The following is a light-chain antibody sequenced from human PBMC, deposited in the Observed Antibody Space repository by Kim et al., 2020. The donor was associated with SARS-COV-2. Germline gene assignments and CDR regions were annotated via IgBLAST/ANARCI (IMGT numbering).Light chain of an antibody. Sequence: NFMLTQPDSVSESPGKTVTISCTGSSGSIASDYVQWYQQRPGSAPTTVIYEDNQRPSGVPDRFSGSIDRSSNSASLTISGLKTEDEADYYCQSYGSSNHWVFGGGTQLTVL. CDR1: SGSIASDY. J-gene: IGLJ3*02. V-gene: IGLV6-57*02. CDR2: EDN. CDR3: QSYGSSNHWV.